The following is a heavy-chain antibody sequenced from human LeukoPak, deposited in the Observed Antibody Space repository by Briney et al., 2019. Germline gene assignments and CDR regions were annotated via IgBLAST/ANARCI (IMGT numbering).Heavy chain of an antibody. CDR1: GFTFSSYA. V-gene: IGHV3-23*01. CDR2: ISGSGGST. CDR3: AKGVVQQWLVRLVYFDY. J-gene: IGHJ4*02. Sequence: GGSLRLSCAASGFTFSSYAMSWVRQAPGKGLEWVSAISGSGGSTYYADSVKGRFTISRDNSKNTLYLQMNSLRAEDTAVYYCAKGVVQQWLVRLVYFDYWGQGTLVTVSS. D-gene: IGHD6-19*01.